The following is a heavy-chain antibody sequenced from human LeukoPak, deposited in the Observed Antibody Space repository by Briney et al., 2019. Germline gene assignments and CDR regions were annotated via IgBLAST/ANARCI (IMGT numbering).Heavy chain of an antibody. J-gene: IGHJ4*02. CDR3: VRGRYDY. V-gene: IGHV3-7*01. CDR2: IKQDGSEK. CDR1: GFTFSSYG. Sequence: PGGSLRLSCAASGFTFSSYGMSWVRQAPGKGLEWVANIKQDGSEKYYVDSVKGRFTISRDNAKNSLYLQMNSLRVEDTAVYYCVRGRYDYWGQGTLVTVSS.